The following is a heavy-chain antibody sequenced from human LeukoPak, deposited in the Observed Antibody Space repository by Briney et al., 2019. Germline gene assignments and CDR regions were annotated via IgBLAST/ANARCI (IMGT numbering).Heavy chain of an antibody. D-gene: IGHD3-22*01. CDR1: GGSISSYY. V-gene: IGHV4-34*01. Sequence: SETLSLTCTVSGGSISSYYWSWIRQPPGKGLEWIGEINHSGSTNYNPSLKSRVTISVDTSKNQFSLKLSSVTAADTAVYYCASGSYYYDSSGYYAYYFDYWGQGTLVTVSS. J-gene: IGHJ4*02. CDR2: INHSGST. CDR3: ASGSYYYDSSGYYAYYFDY.